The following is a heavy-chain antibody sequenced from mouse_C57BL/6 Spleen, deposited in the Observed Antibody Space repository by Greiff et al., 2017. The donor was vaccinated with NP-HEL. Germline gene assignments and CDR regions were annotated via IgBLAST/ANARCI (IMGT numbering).Heavy chain of an antibody. Sequence: EVMLVESGGGLVQPGGSLSLSCAASGFTFTDYYMSWVRQPPGKALEWLGFIRNKANGYTTEYSASVKGRFTISRDNSQSILYLQMNALRAEDSATYYCASPYDYDEVWFAYWGQGTLVTVSA. CDR1: GFTFTDYY. V-gene: IGHV7-3*01. D-gene: IGHD2-4*01. CDR2: IRNKANGYTT. J-gene: IGHJ3*01. CDR3: ASPYDYDEVWFAY.